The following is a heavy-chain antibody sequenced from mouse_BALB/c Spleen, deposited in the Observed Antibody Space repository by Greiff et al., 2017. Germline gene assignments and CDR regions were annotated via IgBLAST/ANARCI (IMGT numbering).Heavy chain of an antibody. CDR2: IDPENGNT. CDR1: GFNIKDYY. J-gene: IGHJ2*01. Sequence: EVQLQQSGAELVRPGALVKLSCKASGFNIKDYYMHWVKQRPEQGLEWIGWIDPENGNTIYDPKFQGKASITADTSSNTAYLQLSSLTSEDTAVYYCARMGYGGGFDYWGQGTTLTVSS. D-gene: IGHD1-2*01. CDR3: ARMGYGGGFDY. V-gene: IGHV14-1*02.